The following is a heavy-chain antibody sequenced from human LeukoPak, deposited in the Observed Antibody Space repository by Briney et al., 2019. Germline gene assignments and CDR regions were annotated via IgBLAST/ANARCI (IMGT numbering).Heavy chain of an antibody. CDR3: ARGNYYGSGTYYSPSSY. J-gene: IGHJ4*02. D-gene: IGHD3-10*01. V-gene: IGHV3-74*01. Sequence: GGSLRLSCAASGFSFNNYWMHWVRQTPGKGLVWVSRINSDGSTTTYADSVKGRFTISRDNAKNTLYLQMNSLRAEDTAVYYCARGNYYGSGTYYSPSSYWGQGTRVTVSS. CDR1: GFSFNNYW. CDR2: INSDGSTT.